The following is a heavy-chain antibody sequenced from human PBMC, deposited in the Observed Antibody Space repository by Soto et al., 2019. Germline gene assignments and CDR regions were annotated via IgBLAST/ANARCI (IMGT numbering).Heavy chain of an antibody. Sequence: QVQLMESGGGVVQSGRSLRLSCAASGFTFSSFVMHWVRQAPGKGLEWVAMISHDGSNKNYAESVKGRFTISRDNYKNTLYLQMNRLRPEDTAKYYCSRDVMTSVTEDYWGQGTLVTVSS. CDR1: GFTFSSFV. D-gene: IGHD4-17*01. CDR3: SRDVMTSVTEDY. J-gene: IGHJ4*02. CDR2: ISHDGSNK. V-gene: IGHV3-30-3*01.